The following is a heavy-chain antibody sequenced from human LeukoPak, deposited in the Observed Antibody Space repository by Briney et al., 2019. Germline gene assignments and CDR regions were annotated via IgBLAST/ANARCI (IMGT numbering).Heavy chain of an antibody. CDR1: GGSFSGYY. D-gene: IGHD2-2*02. J-gene: IGHJ5*02. CDR3: ASRGPYCSSTSCYKDGPQTWFDP. Sequence: PSETLSLTCAVYGGSFSGYYWSWIRQPPGKGLEWIGEINHSGSTNYNPSLKSRVTISVDTSKNQFSLKLSSVTAADTAVYYCASRGPYCSSTSCYKDGPQTWFDPWGQGTLVTVSS. CDR2: INHSGST. V-gene: IGHV4-34*01.